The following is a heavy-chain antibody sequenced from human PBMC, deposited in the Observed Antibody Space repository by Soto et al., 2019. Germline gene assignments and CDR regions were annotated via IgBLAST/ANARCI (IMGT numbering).Heavy chain of an antibody. V-gene: IGHV1-69*01. Sequence: QVQLVQSGAEVKKPGSSVKVSCKASGGTFSTSAISWVRQAPGQGLEWMGGIIPISGPAKYAQKFQVRVTITADEGLNKVYMELSSLRSEDTAVYYCAKREQIYVSGSYSFNYHGLDVWGQGTTVTVSS. D-gene: IGHD3-10*01. CDR3: AKREQIYVSGSYSFNYHGLDV. J-gene: IGHJ6*02. CDR2: IIPISGPA. CDR1: GGTFSTSA.